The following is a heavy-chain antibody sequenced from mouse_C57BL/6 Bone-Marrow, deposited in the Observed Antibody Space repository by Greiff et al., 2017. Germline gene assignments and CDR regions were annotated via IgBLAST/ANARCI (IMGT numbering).Heavy chain of an antibody. J-gene: IGHJ3*01. CDR1: GFSLTSYG. CDR2: IWSGGST. D-gene: IGHD2-3*01. Sequence: VQLQQSGPGLVQPSQSLSISCTVSGFSLTSYGVHWVRQSPGKGLEWLGVIWSGGSTDYNAAFISSMTISKDKSKSQVVFKTNSLQADDTAIYYCARMRGLLSWFADWGQGTLVTVSA. CDR3: ARMRGLLSWFAD. V-gene: IGHV2-2*01.